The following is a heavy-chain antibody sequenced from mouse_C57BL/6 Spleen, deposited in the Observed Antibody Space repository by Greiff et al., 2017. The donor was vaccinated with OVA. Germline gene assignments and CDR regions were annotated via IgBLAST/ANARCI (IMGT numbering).Heavy chain of an antibody. V-gene: IGHV1-39*01. D-gene: IGHD1-1*01. J-gene: IGHJ1*03. Sequence: VQLQQSGPELVKPGASVKISCKASGYSFTDYNMNWVKQSNGKSLEWIGVINPNYGTTSYNQKFQGKATLTVDQSSSTAYMQLNSLTSEDSAVYYCASPRFITTEGYFDVWGTGTTVTVSS. CDR2: INPNYGTT. CDR1: GYSFTDYN. CDR3: ASPRFITTEGYFDV.